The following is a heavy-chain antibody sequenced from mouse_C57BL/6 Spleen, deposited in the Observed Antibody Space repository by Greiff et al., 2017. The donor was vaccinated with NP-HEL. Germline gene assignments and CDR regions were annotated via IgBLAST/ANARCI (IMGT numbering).Heavy chain of an antibody. V-gene: IGHV5-12*01. CDR1: GFTFSDYY. D-gene: IGHD2-5*01. CDR3: ARGDSNYDYAMDY. Sequence: EVMLVESGGGLVQPGGSLKLSCAASGFTFSDYYMYWVRQTPEKRLEWVAYISNGGGSTYYPDTVKGRFTISRDNAKNTLYLQMSRLKSEDTAMYYCARGDSNYDYAMDYWGQGTSVTVSS. J-gene: IGHJ4*01. CDR2: ISNGGGST.